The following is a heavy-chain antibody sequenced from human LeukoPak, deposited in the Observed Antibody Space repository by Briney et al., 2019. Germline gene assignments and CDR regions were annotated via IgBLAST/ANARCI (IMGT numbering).Heavy chain of an antibody. CDR2: IRYDGSNK. V-gene: IGHV3-30*02. CDR3: AHEYCSGGSCSCWFDP. Sequence: PGGSLRLPCAASGFTFSSYGMHWVRQAPGKGLEWVAFIRYDGSNKYYADSVKGRFTISRDNSKNTLYLQMNSLRAEDTAVYYCAHEYCSGGSCSCWFDPWGQGTLVTVSS. J-gene: IGHJ5*02. D-gene: IGHD2-15*01. CDR1: GFTFSSYG.